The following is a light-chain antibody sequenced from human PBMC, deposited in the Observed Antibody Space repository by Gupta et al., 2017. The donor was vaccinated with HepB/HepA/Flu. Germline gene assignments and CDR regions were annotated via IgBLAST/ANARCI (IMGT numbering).Light chain of an antibody. CDR2: QDS. V-gene: IGLV3-1*01. CDR3: QAWDSSTHVV. Sequence: SYELTQPPSVSVSPGQTASITCSGDKWGDKYACWYQQKPGQSHVLVIYQDSKRPAGIPERFSGSNSGNTATLTISGTQAMEEADYYCQAWDSSTHVVFGGGTKLTVL. J-gene: IGLJ2*01. CDR1: KWGDKY.